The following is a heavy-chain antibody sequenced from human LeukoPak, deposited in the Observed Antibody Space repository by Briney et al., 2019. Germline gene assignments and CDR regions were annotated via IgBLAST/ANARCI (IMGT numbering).Heavy chain of an antibody. CDR2: IYTSGST. Sequence: SETLSLTCTVSGGSISSYYWNWIRQPAGKGLEWIGRIYTSGSTNYNPSLKSRVTMSVDTSKNQFSLKLSSVTAADTAVYYCAREGATPGYYYYYYMDVWGKGTTVTVSS. CDR1: GGSISSYY. V-gene: IGHV4-4*07. D-gene: IGHD1-26*01. CDR3: AREGATPGYYYYYYMDV. J-gene: IGHJ6*03.